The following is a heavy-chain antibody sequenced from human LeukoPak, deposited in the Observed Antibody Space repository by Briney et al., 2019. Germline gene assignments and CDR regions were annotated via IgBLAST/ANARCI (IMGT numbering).Heavy chain of an antibody. J-gene: IGHJ4*02. V-gene: IGHV3-23*01. D-gene: IGHD5-24*01. CDR3: AKDGWDGYNYYDY. CDR1: GFFFSSHC. Sequence: PGGSLRLSCGASGFFFSSHCMTWVRQAPGKGLEWVSAISGSGGSTYYADSVEGRFTISRDNSKNTLYLQMNSLRAEDTAVYYCAKDGWDGYNYYDYWGQGTLVTVSS. CDR2: ISGSGGST.